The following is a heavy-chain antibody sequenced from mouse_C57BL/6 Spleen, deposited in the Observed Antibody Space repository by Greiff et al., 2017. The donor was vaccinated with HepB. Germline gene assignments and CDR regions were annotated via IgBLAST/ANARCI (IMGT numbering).Heavy chain of an antibody. CDR3: ARGGGLLLSVDY. Sequence: ESGPGLVKPSQSLSLTCSVTGYSITSGYYWNWIRQFPGNKLEWMGYISYDGSNNYNPSLKNRISITRDTSKNQFFLKLNSVTTEDTATYYCARGGGLLLSVDYWGQGTSVTVSS. D-gene: IGHD1-1*02. J-gene: IGHJ4*01. V-gene: IGHV3-6*01. CDR2: ISYDGSN. CDR1: GYSITSGYY.